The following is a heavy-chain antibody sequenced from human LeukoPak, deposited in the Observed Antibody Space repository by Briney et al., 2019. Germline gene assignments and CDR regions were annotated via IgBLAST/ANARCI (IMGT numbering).Heavy chain of an antibody. CDR3: ARSQSYNWNPLSYYYYMDV. Sequence: KSSETLSLTCTVSGGSISSYYWSWIRQPPGKGLEWIGYIYYSGSTNYNPSLKSRVTISVDTSKNQFSLKLSSVTAADTAVYYCARSQSYNWNPLSYYYYMDVWGKGTTVTISS. CDR1: GGSISSYY. V-gene: IGHV4-59*01. J-gene: IGHJ6*03. CDR2: IYYSGST. D-gene: IGHD1-20*01.